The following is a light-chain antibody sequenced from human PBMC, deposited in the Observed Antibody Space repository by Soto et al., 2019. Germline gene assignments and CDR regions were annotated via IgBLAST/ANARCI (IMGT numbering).Light chain of an antibody. CDR2: EGS. CDR3: CSYAGGTTLV. CDR1: SSDVGSSNL. Sequence: QSVLTQPASVSGSPGQSITISCTGTSSDVGSSNLVSWYQQHPGKAPKLMIYEGSKRTSGISNRLSSSKSGNTASLTISGLQAEVEADYYCCSYAGGTTLVFGGGTKLTV. V-gene: IGLV2-23*01. J-gene: IGLJ2*01.